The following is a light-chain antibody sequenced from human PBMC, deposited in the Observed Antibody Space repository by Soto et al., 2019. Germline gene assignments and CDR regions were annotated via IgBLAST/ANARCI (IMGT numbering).Light chain of an antibody. J-gene: IGKJ3*01. CDR2: DAS. Sequence: DIQMTQSPSSLSASVGDRVTITCRASQSISSYLSWYQQKPGKAPKLLIYDASNLETGVPSRFSGSGSGTDFTFTISSLQPEDIATYYCQQYDNLPPFGPGTKVDIK. CDR1: QSISSY. V-gene: IGKV1-33*01. CDR3: QQYDNLPP.